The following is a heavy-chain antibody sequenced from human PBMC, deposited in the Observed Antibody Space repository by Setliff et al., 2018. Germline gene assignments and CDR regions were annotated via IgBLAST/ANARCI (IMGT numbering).Heavy chain of an antibody. V-gene: IGHV3-43D*04. CDR1: GFNFDEFA. J-gene: IGHJ4*02. CDR3: AKPQVELRWGFES. D-gene: IGHD1-7*01. CDR2: ISWDGSST. Sequence: GGSLRLSCVGSGFNFDEFAMHWVRQAPGKGLEWVSFISWDGSSTSYADSVTGRFTISRDNSKVSLFLQMTSLRAEDTAVYYCAKPQVELRWGFESWGQGTLVTVSS.